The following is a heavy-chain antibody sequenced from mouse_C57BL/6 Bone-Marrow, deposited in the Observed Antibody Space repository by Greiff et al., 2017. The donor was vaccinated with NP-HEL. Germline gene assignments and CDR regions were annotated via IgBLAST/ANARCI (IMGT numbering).Heavy chain of an antibody. Sequence: VHLVESGAELVRPGTSVKLSCTASGYTFTSYWMHWVKQRPGQGLEWIGVIDPSDSYTNYNHKFKGKATLSVDTSSSTAYLQLSSLTSEDSAVYYCASGYDYFDYWGQGTTLTVSS. V-gene: IGHV1-59*01. CDR1: GYTFTSYW. CDR2: IDPSDSYT. CDR3: ASGYDYFDY. D-gene: IGHD1-2*01. J-gene: IGHJ2*01.